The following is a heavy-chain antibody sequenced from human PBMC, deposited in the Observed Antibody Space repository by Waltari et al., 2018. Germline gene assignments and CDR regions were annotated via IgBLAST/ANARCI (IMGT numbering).Heavy chain of an antibody. CDR2: IYSGGST. CDR1: GFTVSSNY. Sequence: EVQLVESGGGLIQPGGSLRLSCAASGFTVSSNYMSWVRQAPGKGLEWVSVIYSGGSTYYADSVKGRFTISRDNSKNTLYLQMNSLRAEDTAVYYCARVPGRWLQLGYGMDVWGQGTTVIVSS. D-gene: IGHD5-12*01. V-gene: IGHV3-53*01. CDR3: ARVPGRWLQLGYGMDV. J-gene: IGHJ6*02.